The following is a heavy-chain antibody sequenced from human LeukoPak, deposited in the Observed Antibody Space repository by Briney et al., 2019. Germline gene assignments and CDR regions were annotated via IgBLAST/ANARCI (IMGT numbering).Heavy chain of an antibody. CDR1: GGSVNSGSYY. D-gene: IGHD6-6*01. CDR3: ARGGAARLHFQN. Sequence: PSETLSLTCTVSGGSVNSGSYYWNWIRQPPGKGLEWIGYIYYSGSTNYNPSLKSRVTISVDTSKNQFSLNLNSVTAADTAVYYCARGGAARLHFQNWGQGTLVTVSS. CDR2: IYYSGST. V-gene: IGHV4-61*01. J-gene: IGHJ1*01.